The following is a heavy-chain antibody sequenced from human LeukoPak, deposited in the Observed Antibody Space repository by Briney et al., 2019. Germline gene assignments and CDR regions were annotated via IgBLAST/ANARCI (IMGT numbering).Heavy chain of an antibody. CDR1: GFTFSSYA. CDR3: APGGVWHAFDI. D-gene: IGHD2-21*01. J-gene: IGHJ3*02. Sequence: GGSLRLSCAASGFTFSSYAMSWVRQAPGKGLEWVSAISTSGGSTHYADSVKGRFTISRDNSKNTLYLQMNSLRAEDTAVYYCAPGGVWHAFDIWGQGTMVTVSS. V-gene: IGHV3-23*01. CDR2: ISTSGGST.